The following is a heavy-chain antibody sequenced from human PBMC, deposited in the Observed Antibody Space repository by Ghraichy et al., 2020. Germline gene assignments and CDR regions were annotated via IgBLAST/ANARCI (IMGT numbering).Heavy chain of an antibody. J-gene: IGHJ4*02. V-gene: IGHV3-30-3*01. CDR3: ARDPVGTTTPRYFDY. CDR2: ISSDGNIK. D-gene: IGHD1-26*01. CDR1: GFTFSSYA. Sequence: GGSLRLSCAASGFTFSSYAMHWVRQAPGKGLEWVAVISSDGNIKYYADSVKGRFTISRDNSKNTLYLQMNSLSSEDPAVYYCARDPVGTTTPRYFDYWGQGALVTVSS.